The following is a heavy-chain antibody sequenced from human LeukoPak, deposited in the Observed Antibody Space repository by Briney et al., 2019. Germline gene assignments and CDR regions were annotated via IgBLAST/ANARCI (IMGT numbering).Heavy chain of an antibody. CDR2: INPNSGGT. J-gene: IGHJ4*02. V-gene: IGHV1-2*02. Sequence: ASVKVSCKASGYTFTGYYMHWVRQAPGQGLEWMGWINPNSGGTNYAQKFQGRVTMTRDTSISTAYTELSRLRSDDTAVYYCARDIPLTYSSSWEGYFDYWGQGTLATVSS. CDR3: ARDIPLTYSSSWEGYFDY. D-gene: IGHD6-13*01. CDR1: GYTFTGYY.